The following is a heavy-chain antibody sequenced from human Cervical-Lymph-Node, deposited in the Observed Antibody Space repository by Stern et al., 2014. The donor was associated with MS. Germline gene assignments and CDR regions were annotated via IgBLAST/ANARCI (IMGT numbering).Heavy chain of an antibody. D-gene: IGHD6-13*01. V-gene: IGHV2-70*12. CDR2: MDWDGDK. CDR1: GFSLSSIGMS. J-gene: IGHJ4*02. CDR3: ARYTNSWPFDY. Sequence: QVTLKESGPALVKPTQTLTLTCTFSGFSLSSIGMSVSWIRQPPGKALEWLAHMDWDGDKYYSASLKTRLTVSKGTSKNQVVLTMANMETVDTATYFCARYTNSWPFDYWGQGGLVTVSS.